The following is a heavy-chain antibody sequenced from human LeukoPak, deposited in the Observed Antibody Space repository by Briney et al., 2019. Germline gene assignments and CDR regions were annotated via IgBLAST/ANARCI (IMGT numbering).Heavy chain of an antibody. CDR3: ARHLGSGSTPFDY. D-gene: IGHD3-10*01. CDR2: IYYSGST. J-gene: IGHJ4*02. V-gene: IGHV4-61*08. Sequence: PSETLSLTCTVSGGSISSGDYYWSWIRQPPGKGLEWIGYIYYSGSTNYNPSLKSRVTISVDTSKNQFSLKLSSVTAADTAVYYCARHLGSGSTPFDYWGQGTLVTVSS. CDR1: GGSISSGDYY.